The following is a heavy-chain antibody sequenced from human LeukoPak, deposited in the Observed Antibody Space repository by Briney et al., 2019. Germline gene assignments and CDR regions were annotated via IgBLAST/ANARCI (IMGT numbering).Heavy chain of an antibody. CDR1: GFTVSDHY. D-gene: IGHD3-22*01. Sequence: GGSLRLSCVASGFTVSDHYIDWVRQAPGKGLEWVGRNRDKSKSYTTDYAASVRGRFTISRDDSKNSLYLQMYSLKTEDTAVYFCTRPSYYDSRGYSTNGFDIWGQGTMVTDSS. CDR2: NRDKSKSYTT. J-gene: IGHJ3*02. V-gene: IGHV3-72*01. CDR3: TRPSYYDSRGYSTNGFDI.